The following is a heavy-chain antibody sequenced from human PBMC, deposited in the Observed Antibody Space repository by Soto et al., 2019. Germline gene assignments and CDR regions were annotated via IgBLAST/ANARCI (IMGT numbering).Heavy chain of an antibody. CDR3: ARVGYCGSTSCYGYFDD. D-gene: IGHD2-2*03. Sequence: GGSLRLSCAASGFIFSDYSMNWVRQAPGKGLEWVSYISSSSIYIYNADSVKGRFTISRDNAKNSLYLQMNSLTTEDTAVYYCARVGYCGSTSCYGYFDDWGQGTLVTVSS. V-gene: IGHV3-21*01. J-gene: IGHJ4*02. CDR1: GFIFSDYS. CDR2: ISSSSIYI.